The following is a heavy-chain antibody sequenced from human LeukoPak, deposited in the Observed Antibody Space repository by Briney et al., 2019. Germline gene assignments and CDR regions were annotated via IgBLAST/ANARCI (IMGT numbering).Heavy chain of an antibody. J-gene: IGHJ4*02. Sequence: PGGSLTLSCAASGFTFSTYAMNWVRQASGKGLEGVSTISGSGGSTYYADSVKGRFTISRDNSKNTLYLQMKSLRAQATATYYCAKGHSDYGTGFDLWGQGTLVTVSS. V-gene: IGHV3-23*01. CDR3: AKGHSDYGTGFDL. D-gene: IGHD4-17*01. CDR2: ISGSGGST. CDR1: GFTFSTYA.